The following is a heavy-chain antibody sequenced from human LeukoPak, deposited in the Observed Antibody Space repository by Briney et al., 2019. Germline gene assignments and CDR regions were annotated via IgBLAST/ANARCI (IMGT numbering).Heavy chain of an antibody. V-gene: IGHV3-15*01. Sequence: GGSLRLSCAASGFTFSNAWMSWVRQAPGKGLEWVGRIKSKTDGGTTDYAAPVKGRFTISRDDSKNTLYLQMNSLKTEDTAVYYCTIVAVLILHDAFDIWGQGTMVTVSS. CDR2: IKSKTDGGTT. J-gene: IGHJ3*02. CDR1: GFTFSNAW. CDR3: TIVAVLILHDAFDI.